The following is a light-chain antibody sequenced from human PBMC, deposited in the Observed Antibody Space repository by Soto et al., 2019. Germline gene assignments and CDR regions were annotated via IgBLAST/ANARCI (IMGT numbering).Light chain of an antibody. Sequence: ILMTQSPYSQSPFVGGRVTIACRASQTISSWSAWYQQTPGKAPKLLIYKASTVKSGVQSRFSGSGSGTEFTLTISSLQPDDFATYYCQHYNSYSEAFGQGTKVDIK. CDR2: KAS. CDR3: QHYNSYSEA. CDR1: QTISSW. V-gene: IGKV1-5*03. J-gene: IGKJ1*01.